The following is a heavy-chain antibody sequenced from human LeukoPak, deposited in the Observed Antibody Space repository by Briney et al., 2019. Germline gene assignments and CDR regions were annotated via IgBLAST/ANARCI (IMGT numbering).Heavy chain of an antibody. V-gene: IGHV3-30-3*01. CDR3: ASSHRSGWYYFDY. Sequence: GGSLRLSCAASGFTVSTYAMHWVRQAPGKGLEWVAVISYDGSNKYYADSVRGRFTISRDNSKNTLYLQMNSRKADDTAVYYCASSHRSGWYYFDYWGQGTLVTVSS. D-gene: IGHD6-19*01. CDR2: ISYDGSNK. CDR1: GFTVSTYA. J-gene: IGHJ4*02.